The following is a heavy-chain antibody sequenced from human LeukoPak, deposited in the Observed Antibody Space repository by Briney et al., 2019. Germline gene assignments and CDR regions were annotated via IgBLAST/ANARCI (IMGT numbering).Heavy chain of an antibody. V-gene: IGHV3-21*04. CDR1: GFTFSSYA. D-gene: IGHD7-27*01. Sequence: GGSLRLSCAASGFTFSSYAMSWVRQAPGKGLEGVSAISSSGNTIFYADSVKGRFTISRDNAKNSLYLQMNSLRAEDTAVYYCATGPYPWGQGTLVTVSS. J-gene: IGHJ5*02. CDR3: ATGPYP. CDR2: ISSSGNTI.